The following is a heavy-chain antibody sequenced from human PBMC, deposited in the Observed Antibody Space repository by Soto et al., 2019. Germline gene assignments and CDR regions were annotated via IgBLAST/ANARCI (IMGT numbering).Heavy chain of an antibody. CDR2: ISSSGSTI. CDR1: GFTFSDYY. CDR3: ARALVVVPAAIAY. D-gene: IGHD2-2*01. Sequence: PGGSLRLSCAASGFTFSDYYMSWIRQAPGKGLEWVSYISSSGSTIYYADSVKGRFTISSDNAKNSLYLQMNSLRAEDTAVYYCARALVVVPAAIAYWGQGTLVTVSS. J-gene: IGHJ4*02. V-gene: IGHV3-11*01.